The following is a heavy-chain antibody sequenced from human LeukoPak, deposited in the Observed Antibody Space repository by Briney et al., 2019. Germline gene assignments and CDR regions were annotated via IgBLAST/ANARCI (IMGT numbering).Heavy chain of an antibody. V-gene: IGHV4-38-2*02. Sequence: PSETLSLTCTVSGYSISSGYYWGWIRQPPGKGLEWIGSIYYSGSTYYNPSLKSRVTISVDTSKNQFSLKLSSVTAADTAVYYCARESGHCSSTSCYSPSYYYYYMDVWGKGTTVTVSS. CDR1: GYSISSGYY. CDR2: IYYSGST. J-gene: IGHJ6*03. CDR3: ARESGHCSSTSCYSPSYYYYYMDV. D-gene: IGHD2-2*02.